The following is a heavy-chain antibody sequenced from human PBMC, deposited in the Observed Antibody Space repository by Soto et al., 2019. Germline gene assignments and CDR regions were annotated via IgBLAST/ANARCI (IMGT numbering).Heavy chain of an antibody. J-gene: IGHJ4*02. CDR2: ISYDGSNK. Sequence: SLRLSCAASGFTFSSYAMHWVRQAPGKGLEWVAVISYDGSNKYYADSVKGRFTISRDNSKNTLYLQMNSLRAEDTAVYYCARNGFGFYYCSGSGMWGYLGQGTLVTVSS. CDR3: ARNGFGFYYCSGSGMWGY. CDR1: GFTFSSYA. V-gene: IGHV3-30-3*01. D-gene: IGHD2-15*01.